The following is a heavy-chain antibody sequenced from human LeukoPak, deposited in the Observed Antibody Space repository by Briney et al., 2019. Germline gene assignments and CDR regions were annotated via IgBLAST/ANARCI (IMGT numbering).Heavy chain of an antibody. CDR3: ASYSVAGIAPNSFDY. CDR2: IYYSGST. D-gene: IGHD6-19*01. J-gene: IGHJ4*02. CDR1: GGSISSSSYY. V-gene: IGHV4-39*01. Sequence: SETLSLTCTVSGGSISSSSYYWGWIRQPPGKGLEWIGSIYYSGSTYYNPSLKGRVTISVDTSKNQFSLKLSSVTAADTAVYYCASYSVAGIAPNSFDYWGQGTLVTVSS.